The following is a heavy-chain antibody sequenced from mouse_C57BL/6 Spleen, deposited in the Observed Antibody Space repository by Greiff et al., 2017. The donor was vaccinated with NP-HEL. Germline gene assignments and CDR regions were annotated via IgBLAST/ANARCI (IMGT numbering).Heavy chain of an antibody. CDR1: GYTFTSYW. Sequence: QVQLQQPGAELVMPGASVKLSCKASGYTFTSYWMHWVKQRPGQGLEWIGEIDPSDSYTNYNQKFKGKSTLTVDKSSSTAYMQLSSLTSEDSAVYYCARWFGRNYFDYWGQGTTLTVSS. D-gene: IGHD1-1*02. J-gene: IGHJ2*01. CDR3: ARWFGRNYFDY. V-gene: IGHV1-69*01. CDR2: IDPSDSYT.